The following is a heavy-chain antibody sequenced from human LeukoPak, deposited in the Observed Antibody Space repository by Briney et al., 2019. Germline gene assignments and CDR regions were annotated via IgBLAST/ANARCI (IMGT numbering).Heavy chain of an antibody. J-gene: IGHJ4*02. Sequence: QPGGSLRLSCAASGFTFRSYGMHWVRQAPGKGLEWVAVIWYDGSNKYCADSVKGRFTISRDYSKNTLYLQMNSLRTEDTAVYYCARQDCSGGSCYLDYWGQGTLVTVSS. CDR1: GFTFRSYG. V-gene: IGHV3-33*01. D-gene: IGHD2-15*01. CDR2: IWYDGSNK. CDR3: ARQDCSGGSCYLDY.